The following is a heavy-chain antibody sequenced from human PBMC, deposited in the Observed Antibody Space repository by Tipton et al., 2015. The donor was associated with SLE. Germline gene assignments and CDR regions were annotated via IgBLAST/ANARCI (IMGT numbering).Heavy chain of an antibody. Sequence: SLRLSCAASGFTFSSYWMHWVRQAPGKGLEWVSGINWNGGSTGYADSVKGRFTISRDNAKNSLYLQMNSLRAEGTALYYCARGGGYGYYYYGMDVWGQGTTVTVSS. D-gene: IGHD1-1*01. CDR1: GFTFSSYW. CDR3: ARGGGYGYYYYGMDV. V-gene: IGHV3-20*04. CDR2: INWNGGST. J-gene: IGHJ6*02.